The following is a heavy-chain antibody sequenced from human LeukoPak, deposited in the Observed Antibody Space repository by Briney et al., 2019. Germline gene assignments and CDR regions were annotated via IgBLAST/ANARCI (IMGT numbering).Heavy chain of an antibody. D-gene: IGHD3-16*01. CDR2: IYSGGIT. CDR3: ARDPLWEDHALAT. V-gene: IGHV3-53*01. Sequence: GGSLRLSCVVSGFTVSNNYMSWVRQAPRKGLEWVSLIYSGGITYYADSVKGRFTISRDNSKNTLYLQMNSLRAEDTAVYYCARDPLWEDHALATWGQGTLVTVSS. CDR1: GFTVSNNY. J-gene: IGHJ5*02.